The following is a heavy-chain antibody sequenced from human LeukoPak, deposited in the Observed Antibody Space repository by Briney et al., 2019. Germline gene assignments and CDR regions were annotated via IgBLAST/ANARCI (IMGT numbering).Heavy chain of an antibody. CDR1: GGSISSSSYF. J-gene: IGHJ1*01. Sequence: SETLSLTCTVSGGSISSSSYFWGWIRQPPGKGLEWIGNVYYSGNTYYSPSLKSRFTISVDTSKNQFSLRLSSVTAADTAVYYCARVARYGGYTQYFQPWGQGTLVTVSS. CDR3: ARVARYGGYTQYFQP. V-gene: IGHV4-39*07. CDR2: VYYSGNT. D-gene: IGHD1-26*01.